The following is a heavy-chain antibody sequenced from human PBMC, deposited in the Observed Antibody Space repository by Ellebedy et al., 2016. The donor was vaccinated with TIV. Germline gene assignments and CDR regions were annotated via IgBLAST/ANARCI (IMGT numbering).Heavy chain of an antibody. Sequence: SGPTLVKPTPTLTLTCTFSGFSVSTRGMLMSWIRQPPGKALEWLARIDWDDDKFYSTSLKTRLTISKDTSKNQVVLTMTNMDPVDTATYYCHSTAWRESGFDYWGQGTLVTVSS. CDR1: GFSVSTRGML. CDR3: HSTAWRESGFDY. D-gene: IGHD2/OR15-2a*01. J-gene: IGHJ4*02. V-gene: IGHV2-70*04. CDR2: IDWDDDK.